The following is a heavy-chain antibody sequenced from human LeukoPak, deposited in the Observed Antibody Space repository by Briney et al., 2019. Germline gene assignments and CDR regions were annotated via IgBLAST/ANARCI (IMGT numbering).Heavy chain of an antibody. CDR2: IIPIFGTA. J-gene: IGHJ5*02. D-gene: IGHD2-2*01. Sequence: SVKVSCKASGGTFSSYAISWVRQAPGQGLEWMGGIIPIFGTANYAQKFQGRVTITTDESTSTAYMELSSLRSEDTAVYYCAGGCSSTSCELRFDPWGQGTLVTVSS. V-gene: IGHV1-69*05. CDR1: GGTFSSYA. CDR3: AGGCSSTSCELRFDP.